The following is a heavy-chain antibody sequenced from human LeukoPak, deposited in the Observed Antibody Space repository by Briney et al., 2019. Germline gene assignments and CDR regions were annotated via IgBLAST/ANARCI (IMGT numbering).Heavy chain of an antibody. CDR2: IYSGGST. J-gene: IGHJ4*02. CDR1: GFTVSSNY. CDR3: AKGGIAAAGQFDY. V-gene: IGHV3-53*01. Sequence: GGSLRLSCAASGFTVSSNYMSWVRQAPGKGLEWVSVIYSGGSTYYADSVKGWFTISRDNSKNTLYLQMNSLRAEDTAVYYCAKGGIAAAGQFDYWGQGTLVTVSS. D-gene: IGHD6-13*01.